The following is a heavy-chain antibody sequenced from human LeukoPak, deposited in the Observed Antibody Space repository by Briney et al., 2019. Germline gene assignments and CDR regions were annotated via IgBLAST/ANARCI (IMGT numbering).Heavy chain of an antibody. CDR2: IYTGGST. D-gene: IGHD4-17*01. J-gene: IGHJ6*02. CDR1: GFAVSSKY. CDR3: ASGTTVTSHYYGMDV. Sequence: PGGSLRLSCAASGFAVSSKYMTWVRQAPGKGLEWVSLIYTGGSTYYADSVKGRFTISRDNSKNTLYLQMNSLRDEDTAVYYCASGTTVTSHYYGMDVWGQGTTVTVSS. V-gene: IGHV3-66*01.